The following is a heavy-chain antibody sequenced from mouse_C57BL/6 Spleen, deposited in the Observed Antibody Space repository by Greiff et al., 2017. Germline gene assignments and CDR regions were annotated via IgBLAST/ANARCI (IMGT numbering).Heavy chain of an antibody. D-gene: IGHD1-1*01. V-gene: IGHV5-6*01. CDR2: ISSGGSYT. Sequence: DVQLVESGGDLVKPGGSLKLSCAASGFTFSSYGMSWVRQTPDKRLEWVATISSGGSYTYYPDSVKGRFTISRDNAKNTLYLQMSSLKSGDTAMYYCARGYGSRGFDYWGQGTTLTVSS. J-gene: IGHJ2*01. CDR3: ARGYGSRGFDY. CDR1: GFTFSSYG.